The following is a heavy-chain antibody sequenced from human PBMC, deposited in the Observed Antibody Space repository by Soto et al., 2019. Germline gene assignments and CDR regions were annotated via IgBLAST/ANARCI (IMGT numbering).Heavy chain of an antibody. V-gene: IGHV3-23*01. CDR2: ISSDGSNR. CDR3: VSWVSGHFDY. Sequence: GGSLRLSCAASGFTISSRDNHAMSWVRQAPGKGPEWISTISSDGSNRHYADSVLGRFTISRDSSRNTVNLLMNRLRVEDTARYFCVSWVSGHFDYWGPGTLVTVSS. J-gene: IGHJ4*02. D-gene: IGHD2-8*01. CDR1: GFTISSRDNHA.